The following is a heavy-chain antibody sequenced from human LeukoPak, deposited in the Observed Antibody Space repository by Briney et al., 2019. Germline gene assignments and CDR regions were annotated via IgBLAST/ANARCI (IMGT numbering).Heavy chain of an antibody. V-gene: IGHV3-30*04. CDR1: GFTFSSYA. CDR2: ISYDGSNK. J-gene: IGHJ4*02. CDR3: ARDRSPGNFDY. D-gene: IGHD3-10*01. Sequence: GGSLRLSCAASGFTFSSYAMHWVRQAPGKGLEWVALISYDGSNKYYADSVKGRFTISRDNAKNSLYLQMNSLRAEDTAVYYCARDRSPGNFDYWGQGTLVTVSS.